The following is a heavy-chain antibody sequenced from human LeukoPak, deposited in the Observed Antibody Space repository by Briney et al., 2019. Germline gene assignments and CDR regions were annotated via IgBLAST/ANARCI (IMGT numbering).Heavy chain of an antibody. V-gene: IGHV3-20*04. CDR1: GFTFDDYG. D-gene: IGHD5-18*01. CDR3: ARDLRGYSYGYRGAFDI. Sequence: GGSLRLSCAASGFTFDDYGMSWVRQAPGKGLEWVSGINWNGGSTGYADSVKGRFTISRDNAKNSLYLQMNSLRAGDTALYYCARDLRGYSYGYRGAFDIWGQGTMVTVSS. J-gene: IGHJ3*02. CDR2: INWNGGST.